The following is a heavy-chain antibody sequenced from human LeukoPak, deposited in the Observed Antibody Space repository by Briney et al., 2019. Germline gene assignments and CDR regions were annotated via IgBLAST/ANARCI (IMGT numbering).Heavy chain of an antibody. J-gene: IGHJ3*02. D-gene: IGHD6-25*01. V-gene: IGHV3-21*01. CDR1: GFTFSSYS. CDR3: ARDYPRGRHSGYAFDI. Sequence: GGSLRLSCAASGFTFSSYSMNWVRQAPGKGLEWVSSISSSSSYIYYADSVKGRFTISRDNAKNSLYLQMNSLRAEDTAVYYCARDYPRGRHSGYAFDIWGQGTMVTVSS. CDR2: ISSSSSYI.